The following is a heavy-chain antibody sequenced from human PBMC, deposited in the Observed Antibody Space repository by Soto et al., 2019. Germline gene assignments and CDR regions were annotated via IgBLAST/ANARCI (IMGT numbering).Heavy chain of an antibody. Sequence: SETLSLTCTVSGGSISSHYWSWVRQAPGKGLEWMGHIYYRGSTSYNPSLRSRSTISVDTSNNQFSLKLNSVTTADTAVYYCARDGREASGMDVWGQGTKVTFSS. CDR2: IYYRGST. CDR1: GGSISSHY. V-gene: IGHV4-59*11. CDR3: ARDGREASGMDV. J-gene: IGHJ6*02. D-gene: IGHD1-26*01.